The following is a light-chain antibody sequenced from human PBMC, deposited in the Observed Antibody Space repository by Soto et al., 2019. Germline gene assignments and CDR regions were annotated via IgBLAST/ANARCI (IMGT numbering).Light chain of an antibody. Sequence: DIQMTQSPSTLSASVGDRVTITCRASQSIRSWLAWYQQKPGKAPKLLIYKASSLESGVPSRFGGSGSGTEFTLTISSLQPDDFATYYCQQYNSLWTFGQGTKVEIK. CDR2: KAS. CDR1: QSIRSW. V-gene: IGKV1-5*03. CDR3: QQYNSLWT. J-gene: IGKJ1*01.